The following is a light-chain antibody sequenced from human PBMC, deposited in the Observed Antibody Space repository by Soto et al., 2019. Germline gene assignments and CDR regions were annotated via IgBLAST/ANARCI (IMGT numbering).Light chain of an antibody. CDR1: TSSIGNNY. J-gene: IGLJ2*01. Sequence: QSVVTQPPSVSAAPGQKVTLSCSGSTSSIGNNYASWYQQLPGKAPRLLIYDSDKRPSGIPDRFSGSKSGTSATLGITGLQTRDEADYYCGSWDSSLSAAVFGGGTKLTVL. CDR2: DSD. V-gene: IGLV1-51*01. CDR3: GSWDSSLSAAV.